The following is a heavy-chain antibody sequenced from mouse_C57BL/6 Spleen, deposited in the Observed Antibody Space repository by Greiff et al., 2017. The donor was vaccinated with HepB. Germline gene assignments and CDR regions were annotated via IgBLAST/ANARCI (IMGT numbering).Heavy chain of an antibody. Sequence: EVQLQQSGPELVKPGASVKISCKASGYTFTDYYMNWVKQSHGKSLEWIGDINPNNGGTSYNQKFKGKATLTVDKSSSTAYMELRSLTSEDSAVYDCARRAGTGDYWGQGTTLTVSS. CDR2: INPNNGGT. CDR3: ARRAGTGDY. CDR1: GYTFTDYY. V-gene: IGHV1-26*01. D-gene: IGHD3-3*01. J-gene: IGHJ2*01.